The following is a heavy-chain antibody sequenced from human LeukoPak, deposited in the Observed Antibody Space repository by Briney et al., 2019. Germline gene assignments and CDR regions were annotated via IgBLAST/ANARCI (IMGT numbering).Heavy chain of an antibody. D-gene: IGHD3-22*01. V-gene: IGHV4-39*01. CDR2: IYYSGST. J-gene: IGHJ3*02. Sequence: PSGTLSLTCTVSGGSISSSSYYWGWIRQPPGKGLEWIGSIYYSGSTYYNPSLKSRVTISVDTSKNQFSLKLSSVTAADTAVYYCARLISVSEDYDSSGYEDAFDIWGQGTMVTVSS. CDR3: ARLISVSEDYDSSGYEDAFDI. CDR1: GGSISSSSYY.